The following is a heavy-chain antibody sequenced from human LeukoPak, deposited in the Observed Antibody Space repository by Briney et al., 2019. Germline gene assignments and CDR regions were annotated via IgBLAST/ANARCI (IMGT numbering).Heavy chain of an antibody. Sequence: PGGSLRLSCAASGFTFSGYSLTWVRQAPGTGLEGVANINLDGSERFYVDFVKGRFTISRDNADNSMYLQMNSLRAEDTAVYYCGRVIAGAIDYWGQGTLVTVSS. J-gene: IGHJ4*02. V-gene: IGHV3-7*01. D-gene: IGHD6-13*01. CDR3: GRVIAGAIDY. CDR1: GFTFSGYS. CDR2: INLDGSER.